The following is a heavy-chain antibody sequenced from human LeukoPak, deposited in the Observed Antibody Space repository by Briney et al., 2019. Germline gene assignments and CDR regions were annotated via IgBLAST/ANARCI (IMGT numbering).Heavy chain of an antibody. CDR1: GGSISSYY. J-gene: IGHJ5*02. CDR2: IYTSGST. Sequence: SETLSLTCTVSGGSISSYYWSWIRQPAGKGLEWIGRIYTSGSTNYNPSLKSRVTISVDTSKNQFSLKLSSVTAADTAVYYCARAQNPNYDFWSGYYIGELRFDPWGQGTLVTVSS. CDR3: ARAQNPNYDFWSGYYIGELRFDP. D-gene: IGHD3-3*01. V-gene: IGHV4-4*07.